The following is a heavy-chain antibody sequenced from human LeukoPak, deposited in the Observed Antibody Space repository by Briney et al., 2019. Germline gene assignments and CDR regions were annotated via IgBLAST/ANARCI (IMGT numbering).Heavy chain of an antibody. CDR2: ISSSGSTT. CDR3: ASPSVDYGEPFDY. J-gene: IGHJ4*02. Sequence: GGSLRLSCAASGFTFSDYYMSWIRQAPGKGLEWVSYISSSGSTTYYADSVKGRFTISRDNAKNSLYLQMNSLRAEDTAVYYCASPSVDYGEPFDYWGQGTLVTVSS. CDR1: GFTFSDYY. D-gene: IGHD4-17*01. V-gene: IGHV3-11*01.